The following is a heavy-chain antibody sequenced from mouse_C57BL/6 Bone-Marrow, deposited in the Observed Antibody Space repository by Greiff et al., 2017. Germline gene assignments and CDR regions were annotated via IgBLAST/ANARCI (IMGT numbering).Heavy chain of an antibody. CDR1: GFTFSSYA. CDR3: TRATMRWYFDV. Sequence: EVMLVESGEGLVKPGGSLKLSCEASGFTFSSYAMSWVRQTPEKRLEWVAYISSGGDYIYYAETVKGRFTISRDTARNTLYLQMSSLKSEDTAMYYCTRATMRWYFDVWGTGTTVTVSS. CDR2: ISSGGDYI. D-gene: IGHD2-4*01. J-gene: IGHJ1*03. V-gene: IGHV5-9-1*02.